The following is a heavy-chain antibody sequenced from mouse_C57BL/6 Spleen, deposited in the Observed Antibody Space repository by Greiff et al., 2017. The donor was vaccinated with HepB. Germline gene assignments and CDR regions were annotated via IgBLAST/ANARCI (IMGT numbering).Heavy chain of an antibody. D-gene: IGHD3-2*02. CDR2: ISDGGSYT. V-gene: IGHV5-4*03. Sequence: DVKLVESGGGLVKPGGSLKLSCAASGFTFSSYAMSWVRQTPEKGLEWVATISDGGSYTYYPDNVKGRFTISRDNAKNNLYLQMSHLKSEDTAMYYCARVAQQAWFAYWGQGTLVTVSA. J-gene: IGHJ3*01. CDR1: GFTFSSYA. CDR3: ARVAQQAWFAY.